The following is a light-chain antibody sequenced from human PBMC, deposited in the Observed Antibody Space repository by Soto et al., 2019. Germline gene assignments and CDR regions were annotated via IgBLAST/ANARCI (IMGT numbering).Light chain of an antibody. J-gene: IGKJ4*01. V-gene: IGKV3-20*01. Sequence: EIVLTQSPGTLSLSPGERATLSCRASQSVSNSYLAWYQQRPGQAPRLLIYGASSRATGIPDRFSGSGSGTDFNLTISRLEPEDFAVYYCPQYGSSPPLTFGGGTKVEIK. CDR2: GAS. CDR1: QSVSNSY. CDR3: PQYGSSPPLT.